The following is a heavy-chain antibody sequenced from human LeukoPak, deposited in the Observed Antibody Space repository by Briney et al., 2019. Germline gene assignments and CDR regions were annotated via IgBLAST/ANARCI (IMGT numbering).Heavy chain of an antibody. CDR1: GFTFRSHA. D-gene: IGHD2-21*01. CDR2: IYENGGTT. J-gene: IGHJ4*02. CDR3: AKDFRIGYSAHFDY. Sequence: GGSLRLSCVGSGFTFRSHAMSWVRQAPEKGLEFVSGIYENGGTTYYADSVRGRLSISRDNSKNTLYLQMDSLRGEDTAVYYCAKDFRIGYSAHFDYWGQGALVTVSS. V-gene: IGHV3-23*01.